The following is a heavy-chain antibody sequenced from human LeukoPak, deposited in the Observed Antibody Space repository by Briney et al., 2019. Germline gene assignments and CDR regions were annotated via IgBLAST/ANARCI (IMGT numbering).Heavy chain of an antibody. CDR1: GFTFSDHY. J-gene: IGHJ4*02. CDR2: TRNKANSYTT. V-gene: IGHV3-72*01. D-gene: IGHD5-18*01. Sequence: PGGSLRLSCAASGFTFSDHYMDWVRQAPGKGLEWVGRTRNKANSYTTEYAASVKGRFTISRDDSKNSLYLQMNSLKTEDTAVYYCAILCSAVDTAMVIDYWGQGTLVTVSS. CDR3: AILCSAVDTAMVIDY.